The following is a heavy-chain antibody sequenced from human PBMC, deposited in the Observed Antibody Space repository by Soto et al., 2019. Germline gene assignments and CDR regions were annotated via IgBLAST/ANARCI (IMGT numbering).Heavy chain of an antibody. D-gene: IGHD5-18*01. CDR3: APSYGSSLWAFDI. Sequence: QLQLQESGPGLVKPSETLSLTCTVSGGSISSSSYYWGWIRQPPGKGLEWIGSIYYSGSTYYNPSLKSRVTISVDTSKNQFSLKLSSVTAADTAVYYCAPSYGSSLWAFDIWGQGTMVTVSS. V-gene: IGHV4-39*01. CDR1: GGSISSSSYY. J-gene: IGHJ3*02. CDR2: IYYSGST.